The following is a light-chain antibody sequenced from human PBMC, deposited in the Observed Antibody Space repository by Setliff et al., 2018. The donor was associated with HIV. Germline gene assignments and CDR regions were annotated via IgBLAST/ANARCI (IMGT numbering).Light chain of an antibody. CDR3: AAWDATLNGFV. CDR1: SSNIRTNT. CDR2: STN. J-gene: IGLJ1*01. Sequence: QSVLTQPPSASGTPGQRVTISCSGSSSNIRTNTVHWYQHLPGTAPKLLIYSTNKRPSGVPDRFSGSKSGTSASLAISGLQSEDEADYYCAAWDATLNGFVFGTGTRSPS. V-gene: IGLV1-44*01.